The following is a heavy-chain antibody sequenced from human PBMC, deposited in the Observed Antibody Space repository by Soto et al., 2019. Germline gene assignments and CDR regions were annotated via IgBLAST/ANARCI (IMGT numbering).Heavy chain of an antibody. CDR1: GFTFSSYS. J-gene: IGHJ4*02. D-gene: IGHD6-19*01. Sequence: EVQLVESGGGLVKPGGSLRLSCAASGFTFSSYSMNWVRQAPGKGLEWVSSISSSSSYIYYADSVNGRVTISRDNAKNSLYLQMNSLRAEDTAVYYCAREGIAVAGYYFDYWGQGTLVTVSS. CDR2: ISSSSSYI. CDR3: AREGIAVAGYYFDY. V-gene: IGHV3-21*01.